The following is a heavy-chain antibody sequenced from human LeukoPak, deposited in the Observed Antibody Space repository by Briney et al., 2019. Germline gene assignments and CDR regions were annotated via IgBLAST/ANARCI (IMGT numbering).Heavy chain of an antibody. V-gene: IGHV3-7*01. CDR1: GFTFSSYW. CDR2: IKQDGSEK. Sequence: GGSLRLSCAASGFTFSSYWMSWVRQAPGKGLEWVANIKQDGSEKYYVDSVKGRFTISRDNAKNSLYLQVNSLRAEDTAVYYCARERRTCGTSCYNWFDPWGQGTLVTVSS. CDR3: ARERRTCGTSCYNWFDP. J-gene: IGHJ5*02. D-gene: IGHD2-2*01.